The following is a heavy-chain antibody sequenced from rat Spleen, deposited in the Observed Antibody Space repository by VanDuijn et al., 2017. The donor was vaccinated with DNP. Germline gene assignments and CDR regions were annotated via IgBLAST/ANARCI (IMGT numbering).Heavy chain of an antibody. CDR3: ASLNNYNCFAY. CDR1: GFTFSDYN. V-gene: IGHV5-7*01. Sequence: EVHLVESGGGLVQPGRSLKLSCAASGFTFSDYNMAWVRQAPKKGLEWVATISYDGSSTYYRDSVKGRFTISRDNAKSTLYLQMDSLRSEDTATYYCASLNNYNCFAYWGQGTLVTVSS. CDR2: ISYDGSST. D-gene: IGHD1-10*01. J-gene: IGHJ3*01.